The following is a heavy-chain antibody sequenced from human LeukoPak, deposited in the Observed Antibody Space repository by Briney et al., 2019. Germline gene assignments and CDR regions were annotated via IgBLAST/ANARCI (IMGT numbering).Heavy chain of an antibody. CDR3: AKGGSYYYYDSSGYPDAFDI. J-gene: IGHJ3*02. CDR2: IQYDGSNK. D-gene: IGHD3-22*01. V-gene: IGHV3-30*02. CDR1: GFTFTTYG. Sequence: PGGSLRLSCVASGFTFTTYGMHWVRQAPGKGLEWVAFIQYDGSNKYYADSVKGRFTISRDNSKNTLYLQMNSLRAEDTAVYYCAKGGSYYYYDSSGYPDAFDIWGQGTMVTVSS.